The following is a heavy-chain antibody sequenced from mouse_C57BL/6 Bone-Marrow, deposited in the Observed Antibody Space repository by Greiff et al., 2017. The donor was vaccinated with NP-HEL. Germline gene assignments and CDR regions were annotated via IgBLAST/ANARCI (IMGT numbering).Heavy chain of an antibody. CDR2: IYPGDGDT. V-gene: IGHV1-82*01. J-gene: IGHJ3*01. D-gene: IGHD2-10*01. Sequence: QVQLKQSGPELVKPGASVKISCKASGYAFSSSWMNWVKQRPGKGLEWIGRIYPGDGDTNYNGKFKGKATLTADKSSSTAYMQLSSLTSEDSAVYCGARSGLLWCRRFAYWGQGTLVTVSA. CDR1: GYAFSSSW. CDR3: ARSGLLWCRRFAY.